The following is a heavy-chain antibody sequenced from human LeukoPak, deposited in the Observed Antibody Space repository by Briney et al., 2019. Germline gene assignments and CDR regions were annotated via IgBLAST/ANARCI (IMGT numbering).Heavy chain of an antibody. Sequence: PSETLSLTCTVSGGFISTYYWSWIRQPPGKGLEWIAYIYNSGSTNSNPSLKSRVTISVDTSKNQFSLRLSSVTAADTAVYYCARIYYDSGAYYRRAFDIWGKGTMVSVSS. CDR3: ARIYYDSGAYYRRAFDI. CDR2: IYNSGST. CDR1: GGFISTYY. D-gene: IGHD3-22*01. V-gene: IGHV4-59*01. J-gene: IGHJ3*02.